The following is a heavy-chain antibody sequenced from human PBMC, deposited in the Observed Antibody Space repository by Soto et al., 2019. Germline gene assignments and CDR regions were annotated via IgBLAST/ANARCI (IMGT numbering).Heavy chain of an antibody. Sequence: SETLSLTCAVSGGSISSGGYSWSWIRQPPGKGLEFIGYIYHSASTHYNPSLRSRVTISVDKSKNQFSLKLSSVTAADTAVYYCARSPDSSGYYPRWYYYGMDVWGQGTTVTVSS. CDR2: IYHSAST. CDR3: ARSPDSSGYYPRWYYYGMDV. CDR1: GGSISSGGYS. J-gene: IGHJ6*02. D-gene: IGHD3-22*01. V-gene: IGHV4-30-2*01.